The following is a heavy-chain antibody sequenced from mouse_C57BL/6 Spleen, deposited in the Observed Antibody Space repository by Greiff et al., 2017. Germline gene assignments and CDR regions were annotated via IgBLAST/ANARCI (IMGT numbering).Heavy chain of an antibody. CDR1: GYSFTDYN. CDR3: ARSRATMVTEDY. V-gene: IGHV1-39*01. CDR2: INPNYGTT. D-gene: IGHD2-2*01. J-gene: IGHJ4*01. Sequence: EVKLVESGPELVKPGASVKISCKASGYSFTDYNMNWVKQSNGKSLEWIGVINPNYGTTSYNQKFKGKATLTVDQSSSTAYMQLNSLTSEDSAVYYCARSRATMVTEDYWGQGTSVTVSS.